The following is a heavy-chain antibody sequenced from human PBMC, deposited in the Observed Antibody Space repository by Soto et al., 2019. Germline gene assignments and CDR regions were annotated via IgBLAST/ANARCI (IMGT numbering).Heavy chain of an antibody. V-gene: IGHV3-21*01. CDR2: ISSSSSYI. CDR3: ASPPRDSSGYWYYFDY. J-gene: IGHJ4*02. D-gene: IGHD3-22*01. CDR1: GFTFSSYS. Sequence: EVQLVESGGGLVKPGGSLRLSCAASGFTFSSYSMNWVRQAPGKGLEWVSSISSSSSYIYYADSVKGRFTISRDNAKNSLYLQMNRLRAEDTAVYYCASPPRDSSGYWYYFDYWGQGTLVTVSS.